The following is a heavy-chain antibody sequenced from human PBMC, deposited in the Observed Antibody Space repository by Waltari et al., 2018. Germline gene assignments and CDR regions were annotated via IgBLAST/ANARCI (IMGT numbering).Heavy chain of an antibody. J-gene: IGHJ6*03. D-gene: IGHD2-21*02. CDR3: ARQATDTYYYYYMDV. V-gene: IGHV4-39*01. Sequence: QLQLQESGPGLVKPSETLSLTCTVSGGSISTTTYYWGWIRQPPGTGLEWLGRISDRGSTPYNPSLNSRVTMSVDTSKNQFSLKLNSVTAADTAVYYCARQATDTYYYYYMDVWGKGTTVTVSS. CDR1: GGSISTTTYY. CDR2: ISDRGST.